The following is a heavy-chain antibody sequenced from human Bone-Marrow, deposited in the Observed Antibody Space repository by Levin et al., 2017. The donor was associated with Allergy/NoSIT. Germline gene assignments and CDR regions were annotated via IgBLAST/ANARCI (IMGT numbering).Heavy chain of an antibody. Sequence: ASVKVSCQASGYSFSSYTLNWVRQAPGQGLEWMGGIIPIFGTTNFAQKFQGRVTITADTSTTTAYMELTSLISEDTAVYYCAKERSGGKLFDMWGQGTLVTVSS. CDR3: AKERSGGKLFDM. CDR1: GYSFSSYT. V-gene: IGHV1-69*06. J-gene: IGHJ3*02. CDR2: IIPIFGTT. D-gene: IGHD2-8*02.